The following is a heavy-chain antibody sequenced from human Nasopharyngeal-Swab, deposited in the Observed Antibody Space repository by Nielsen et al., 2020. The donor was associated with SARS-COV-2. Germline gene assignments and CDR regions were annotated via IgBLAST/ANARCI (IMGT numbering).Heavy chain of an antibody. CDR1: GFTFRNYG. J-gene: IGHJ4*02. Sequence: GGSLRLSCAASGFTFRNYGMHWVRQAPGKGLEWVGVIWYDGSNQHYADSVKGRFTISRDNSKNTLYLQMNSLRAEDTAVYYCANERPYVGGNYWGQGTLVTVSS. CDR3: ANERPYVGGNY. CDR2: IWYDGSNQ. D-gene: IGHD3-16*01. V-gene: IGHV3-30*02.